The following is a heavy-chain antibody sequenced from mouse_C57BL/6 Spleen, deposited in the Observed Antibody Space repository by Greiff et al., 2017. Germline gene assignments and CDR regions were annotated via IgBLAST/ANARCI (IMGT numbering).Heavy chain of an antibody. CDR3: ARSDDGYYYDFDY. V-gene: IGHV1-69*01. D-gene: IGHD2-3*01. Sequence: VQLQQPGAELVMPGASVKLSCKASGYTFTSYWMHWVKQRPGQGLEWIGEIDPSDSYTNYNQKFKGKSTLTVDKSSSTAYMQLSSLTSEDSAVYYCARSDDGYYYDFDYWGQGTTLTVSS. CDR2: IDPSDSYT. J-gene: IGHJ2*01. CDR1: GYTFTSYW.